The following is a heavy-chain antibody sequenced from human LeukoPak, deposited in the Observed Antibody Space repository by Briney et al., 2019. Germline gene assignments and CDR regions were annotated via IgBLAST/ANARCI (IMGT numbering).Heavy chain of an antibody. J-gene: IGHJ4*02. V-gene: IGHV3-64D*09. CDR3: VKVDGYSSGWLPDY. CDR2: ISSNGGTI. D-gene: IGHD6-19*01. CDR1: GFSFRSYA. Sequence: PGGSLRLSCGASGFSFRSYAMHWVRQAPGKGLAYVSAISSNGGTIYYADSVKARFAVSRDNSKNTLYLQMSSLRAEDTAVYYCVKVDGYSSGWLPDYWGQGTLVTVSS.